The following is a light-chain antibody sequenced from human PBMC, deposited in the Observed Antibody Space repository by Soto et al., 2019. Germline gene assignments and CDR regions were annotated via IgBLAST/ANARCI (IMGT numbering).Light chain of an antibody. V-gene: IGLV1-40*01. J-gene: IGLJ2*01. CDR1: SSNIGAGYD. CDR3: QSYDSSLSVF. CDR2: GNS. Sequence: QPVLTQPPSVSGAPGQRVTISCTGSSSNIGAGYDVHWYQQLPGTAPKLLIYGNSNRPSGVPDRFSGSKSGTSASLAITGLQAEDEADYYCQSYDSSLSVFFGGGTQLTVL.